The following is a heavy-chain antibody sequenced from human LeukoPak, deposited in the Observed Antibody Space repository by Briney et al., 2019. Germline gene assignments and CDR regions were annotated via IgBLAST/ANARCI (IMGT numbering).Heavy chain of an antibody. J-gene: IGHJ6*03. V-gene: IGHV3-23*01. CDR3: AKGGLRYMDV. CDR1: GFTFSSYA. Sequence: GGSLRLSCAASGFTFSSYAMNWVRQAPGKGLEWVSVISGSGGSTYYADSVKGRFTISRDNSKNTLYLQMNSLRAEDTAVYYCAKGGLRYMDVWGKGTTVTVSS. CDR2: ISGSGGST.